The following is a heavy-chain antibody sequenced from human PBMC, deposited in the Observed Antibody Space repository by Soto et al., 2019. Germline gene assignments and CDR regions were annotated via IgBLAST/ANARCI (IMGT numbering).Heavy chain of an antibody. V-gene: IGHV3-74*01. CDR2: IKSAGSGT. CDR1: GFTFSSYW. D-gene: IGHD3-22*01. J-gene: IGHJ4*02. CDR3: ARGYGDRYDGNGYLGRH. Sequence: EVQLVESGGGLVQPGESLTLSCAASGFTFSSYWMHWVRQAPGKGLVWVSRIKSAGSGTYYADSVKGRLTISRDNAKNTLYLQMNSLRVEDTAVYFCARGYGDRYDGNGYLGRHWGQGTLVTVSS.